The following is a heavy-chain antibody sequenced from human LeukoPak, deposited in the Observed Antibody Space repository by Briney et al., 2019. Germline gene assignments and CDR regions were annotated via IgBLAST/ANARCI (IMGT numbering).Heavy chain of an antibody. V-gene: IGHV4-39*07. CDR2: IYYSGST. CDR1: GGSISSSSYY. CDR3: ARVSQEGVHYGSFDY. J-gene: IGHJ4*02. Sequence: SETLSLTCTVSGGSISSSSYYWGWIRQPPGKGLEWIGSIYYSGSTYYNPSLKSRVTISVDTSKNQFSLKLSSVTAADTAVYYCARVSQEGVHYGSFDYWGQGTLVTVSS. D-gene: IGHD4-17*01.